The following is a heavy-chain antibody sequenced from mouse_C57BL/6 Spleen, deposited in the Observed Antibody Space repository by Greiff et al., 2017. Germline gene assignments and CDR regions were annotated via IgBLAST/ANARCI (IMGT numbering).Heavy chain of an antibody. CDR3: ARGAYGNYDWFAY. Sequence: EVQLQQSGPVLVKPGASVKMSCKASGYTFTDYYMNWVKQSHGKSLEWIGVINPYNGGTSYNQQFKGKATLTVDKSSSTAYMELNSLTSEDSAVYYCARGAYGNYDWFAYWGQGTLVTVSA. CDR2: INPYNGGT. J-gene: IGHJ3*01. V-gene: IGHV1-19*01. CDR1: GYTFTDYY. D-gene: IGHD2-10*02.